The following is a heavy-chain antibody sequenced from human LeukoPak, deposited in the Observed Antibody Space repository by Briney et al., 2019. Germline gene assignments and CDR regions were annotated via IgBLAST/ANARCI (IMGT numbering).Heavy chain of an antibody. J-gene: IGHJ6*03. CDR2: INPNSGGT. CDR1: GYTFTGYY. V-gene: IGHV1-2*02. CDR3: ARDRGIQLWERYYYYYMDV. Sequence: ASVKVSCKASGYTFTGYYMHWVRQAPGQGLEWMGWINPNSGGTNYAQKFQGRVTMTRDTSISTAYMELSRLRSDDTAVYYCARDRGIQLWERYYYYYMDVWGKGTMVTVSS. D-gene: IGHD5-18*01.